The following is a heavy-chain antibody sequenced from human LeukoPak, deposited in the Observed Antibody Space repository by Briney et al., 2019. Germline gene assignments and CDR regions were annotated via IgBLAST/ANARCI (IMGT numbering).Heavy chain of an antibody. CDR3: AREKRGSLGYCSSTSCLPYYYYGMDV. D-gene: IGHD2-2*01. CDR2: ISAYNGNT. Sequence: GASVKVSCKASGYTFTSYGISWVRQAPGQGLEWMGWISAYNGNTNYAQKLQGRVTMTTDTSTSTAYMELRSLRSDDTAVYYCAREKRGSLGYCSSTSCLPYYYYGMDVWGQGTTVTVSS. CDR1: GYTFTSYG. V-gene: IGHV1-18*01. J-gene: IGHJ6*02.